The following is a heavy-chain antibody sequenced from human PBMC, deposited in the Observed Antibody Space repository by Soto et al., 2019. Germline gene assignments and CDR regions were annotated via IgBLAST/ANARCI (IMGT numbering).Heavy chain of an antibody. V-gene: IGHV1-8*01. J-gene: IGHJ4*02. Sequence: QVQLVQSGAEVKKPGASVKVSCKASGYTFTSYDLNLVRQATGQGLKWMGWMNPYSGNTGYAQKFQGRLTMTRNTSISTAYMALHGLRSADTDVYNCARFAHDCALWGQGTLVTVSS. CDR2: MNPYSGNT. D-gene: IGHD2-21*01. CDR1: GYTFTSYD. CDR3: ARFAHDCAL.